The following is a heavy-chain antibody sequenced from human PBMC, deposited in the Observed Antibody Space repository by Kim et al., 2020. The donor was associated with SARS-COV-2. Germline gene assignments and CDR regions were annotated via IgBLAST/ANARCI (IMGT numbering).Heavy chain of an antibody. V-gene: IGHV4-34*01. J-gene: IGHJ4*02. CDR3: ARGVAAAGS. Sequence: STNYSPSLKSRVTISVDTSKSQFSLKLSSVTAADTAVYYCARGVAAAGSWGQGTLVTVSS. D-gene: IGHD6-13*01. CDR2: ST.